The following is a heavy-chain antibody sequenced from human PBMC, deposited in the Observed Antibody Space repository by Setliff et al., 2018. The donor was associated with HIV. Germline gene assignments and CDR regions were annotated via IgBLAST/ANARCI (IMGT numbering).Heavy chain of an antibody. D-gene: IGHD1-20*01. CDR1: GGSISSGTYY. CDR3: AREGDYNFDI. V-gene: IGHV4-61*02. CDR2: IYTSGST. J-gene: IGHJ3*02. Sequence: SETLSLTCTVSGGSISSGTYYWSWIRQPAGKGLEWIGRIYTSGSTDYNPSLKSRVTISVDTSKNQFSLKLSSVTAADTAVYYCAREGDYNFDIWGLGTMVSVSS.